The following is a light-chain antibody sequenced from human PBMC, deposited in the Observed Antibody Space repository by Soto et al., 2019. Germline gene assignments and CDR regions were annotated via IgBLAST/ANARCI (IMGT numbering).Light chain of an antibody. CDR2: AAS. CDR1: QAISNY. V-gene: IGKV1-27*01. Sequence: DIQMTPSPSSPSSSFGDEITITCRASQAISNYLAWFQQRPGKVPRLLIYAASTLQSGVPPRFSGSGSGTDFTLTISSLQPEDVATYYCQKYNSAPLTFGGGTKVDIK. CDR3: QKYNSAPLT. J-gene: IGKJ4*01.